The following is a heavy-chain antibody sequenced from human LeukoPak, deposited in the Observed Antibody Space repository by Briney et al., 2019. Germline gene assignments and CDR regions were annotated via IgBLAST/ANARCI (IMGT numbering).Heavy chain of an antibody. J-gene: IGHJ4*02. V-gene: IGHV4-39*01. Sequence: PSETLSLTCTVSGGFISSSSYYWGWIRQPRGKGLEWIGSIYYSGSTYYNPSLKSRVIRSVDTSKHQFSLKLSYVTAADTAVHYCAVEYCSSTSCYDYWGQGTLVTVSP. CDR3: AVEYCSSTSCYDY. D-gene: IGHD2-2*01. CDR1: GGFISSSSYY. CDR2: IYYSGST.